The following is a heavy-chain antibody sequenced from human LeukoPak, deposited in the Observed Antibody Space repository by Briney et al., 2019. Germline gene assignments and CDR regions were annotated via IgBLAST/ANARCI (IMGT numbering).Heavy chain of an antibody. V-gene: IGHV1-18*01. CDR2: ISAYNGNT. Sequence: GASVKVSCKASGGTFSSYAISWVRQAPGQGLEWMGWISAYNGNTNYAQKLQGRVTMTTDTSTSTAYMELRSLRSDDTAVYYCARDRTAAAALDFDYWGQGTLVTVSS. CDR3: ARDRTAAAALDFDY. CDR1: GGTFSSYA. J-gene: IGHJ4*02. D-gene: IGHD6-13*01.